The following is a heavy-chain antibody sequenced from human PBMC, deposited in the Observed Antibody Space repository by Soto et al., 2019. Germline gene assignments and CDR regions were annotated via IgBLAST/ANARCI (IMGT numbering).Heavy chain of an antibody. Sequence: GGSLRLSCAASGFTFSSYAMHWVRQAPGKGLEWVAVISYDGSNKYYADSVKGRFTISRDNSKNTLYLQMNSLRAEDTAVYYCARDRWFGDPKTFFDYCVQVTLVTVSS. CDR1: GFTFSSYA. J-gene: IGHJ4*02. V-gene: IGHV3-30-3*01. D-gene: IGHD3-10*01. CDR2: ISYDGSNK. CDR3: ARDRWFGDPKTFFDY.